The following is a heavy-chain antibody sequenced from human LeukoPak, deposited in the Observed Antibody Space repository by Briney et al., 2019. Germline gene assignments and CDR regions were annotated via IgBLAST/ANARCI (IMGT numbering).Heavy chain of an antibody. V-gene: IGHV6-1*01. CDR3: ASGLYTTGWALQY. Sequence: SQTLSLTCAISGDSVSSNSGAWNWIRQSTSRGLEYLGRTYYRSHWYNDYAPSVKSRISITSDTSKNQYFLQLNSVTPEDAAVYYCASGLYTTGWALQYWGQGVLVAVSS. J-gene: IGHJ4*02. D-gene: IGHD6-19*01. CDR2: TYYRSHWYN. CDR1: GDSVSSNSGA.